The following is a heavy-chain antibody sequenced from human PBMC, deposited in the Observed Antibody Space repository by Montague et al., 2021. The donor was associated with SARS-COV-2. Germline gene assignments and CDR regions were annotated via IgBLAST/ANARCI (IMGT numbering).Heavy chain of an antibody. V-gene: IGHV4-59*02. CDR3: ARAGGFYDYWSGYSSSAGFFDP. Sequence: SQTLSLTCTVSGGSVSSYYWSWIRLSPGKGLQWLGYIYYSGSTDYNPSLKSRVTMSVDTSKNQLSLRLNSVTTADTAVYFCARAGGFYDYWSGYSSSAGFFDPWGQGILVTVSS. CDR1: GGSVSSYY. J-gene: IGHJ5*02. CDR2: IYYSGST. D-gene: IGHD3-3*01.